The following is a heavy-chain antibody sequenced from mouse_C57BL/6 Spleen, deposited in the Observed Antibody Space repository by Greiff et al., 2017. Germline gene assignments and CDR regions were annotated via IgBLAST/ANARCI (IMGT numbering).Heavy chain of an antibody. D-gene: IGHD1-1*01. J-gene: IGHJ1*03. Sequence: EVKLQESGGGLVQPGGSLKLSCAASGFTFSDYYMYWVRQTPEKRLEWVAYISNGGGSTYYPDTVKGRFTISRDNAKNTLYLQMSRLKSEDTAMYYCARLMLPLWYFDVWGTGTTVTVSS. CDR2: ISNGGGST. CDR3: ARLMLPLWYFDV. CDR1: GFTFSDYY. V-gene: IGHV5-12*01.